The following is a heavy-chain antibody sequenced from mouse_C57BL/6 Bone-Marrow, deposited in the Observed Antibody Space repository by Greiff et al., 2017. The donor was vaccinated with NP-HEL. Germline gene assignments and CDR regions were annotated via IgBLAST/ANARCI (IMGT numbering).Heavy chain of an antibody. Sequence: QVQLQQPGAELVKPGASVKMSCKASGYTFTSYWITWVKQRPGQGLEWIGDIYPGSGSTNYNEKFKSKATLTVDKSSSTASMQLSSLTSEDSAVYYCARALHYYGSSWFAYWGQGTLVTVSA. D-gene: IGHD1-1*01. CDR2: IYPGSGST. CDR1: GYTFTSYW. V-gene: IGHV1-55*01. CDR3: ARALHYYGSSWFAY. J-gene: IGHJ3*01.